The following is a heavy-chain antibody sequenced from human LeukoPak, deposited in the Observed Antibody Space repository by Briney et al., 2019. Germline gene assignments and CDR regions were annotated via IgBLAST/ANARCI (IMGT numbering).Heavy chain of an antibody. J-gene: IGHJ5*02. V-gene: IGHV4-59*01. CDR3: ARGIAADEGWFDP. CDR2: IYYSGST. CDR1: GGSISHYC. Sequence: SETLSLTCTVSGGSISHYCWNWVRQPPGKGLEWIGYIYYSGSTNYNPSLKSRVTISVDTSKNQFSLKLSSVTAADTAVYYCARGIAADEGWFDPWGQGTLVTVSS. D-gene: IGHD6-13*01.